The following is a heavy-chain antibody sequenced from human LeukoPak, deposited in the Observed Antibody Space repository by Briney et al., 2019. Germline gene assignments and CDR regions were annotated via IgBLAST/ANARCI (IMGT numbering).Heavy chain of an antibody. CDR3: ARDREKQQLPQFFYYYYMDV. CDR1: GFTFNSYA. Sequence: GGSLRLSCAASGFTFNSYAMSWVRQAPGKGLEWVSDNSGSGGSTYYADSVKGRFTISRDNARNSLYLQMNSLRAEDTAVYYCARDREKQQLPQFFYYYYMDVWGKGTTVTVPS. D-gene: IGHD6-13*01. CDR2: NSGSGGST. V-gene: IGHV3-23*01. J-gene: IGHJ6*03.